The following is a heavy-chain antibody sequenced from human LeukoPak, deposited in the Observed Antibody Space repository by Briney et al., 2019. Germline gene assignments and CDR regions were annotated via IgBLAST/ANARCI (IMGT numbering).Heavy chain of an antibody. D-gene: IGHD3-16*02. CDR3: AKERPAGSNHP. Sequence: GGSLRLSCVVSGFTISSYAMSWVRQAPGKGLEWVSAISGSGGSTYYADSVKGRFTISRDNSKNTLYLQMNSLRAEDTAVYYCAKERPAGSNHPWGQGTLVTVSS. CDR2: ISGSGGST. V-gene: IGHV3-23*01. J-gene: IGHJ5*02. CDR1: GFTISSYA.